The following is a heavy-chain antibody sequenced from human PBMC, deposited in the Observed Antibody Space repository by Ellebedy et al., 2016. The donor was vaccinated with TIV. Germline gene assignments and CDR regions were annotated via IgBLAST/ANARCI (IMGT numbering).Heavy chain of an antibody. CDR3: ARRGSYGDYAVQINSWFDR. CDR2: IYHGGNQE. CDR1: GFSFRNYW. J-gene: IGHJ5*02. V-gene: IGHV3-7*01. Sequence: PGGSLRLSCAASGFSFRNYWMGWVRQAPGKGLAWVANIYHGGNQEYYLDSVKGRFTISRDNAKNSLNLQMDSLRAEDTGIYYCARRGSYGDYAVQINSWFDRWGQGTLVTVSS. D-gene: IGHD4-17*01.